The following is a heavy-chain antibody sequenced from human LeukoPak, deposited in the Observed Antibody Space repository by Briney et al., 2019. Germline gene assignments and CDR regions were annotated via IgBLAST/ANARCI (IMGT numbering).Heavy chain of an antibody. D-gene: IGHD3-22*01. J-gene: IGHJ4*02. CDR2: IYYSGST. V-gene: IGHV4-30-4*01. CDR3: ARDRDITMIATD. CDR1: GGSISSGDYY. Sequence: SETLSLTCTVSGGSISSGDYYWSWIRQPPGKGLEWIGYIYYSGSTYYNPSLKSRVTISVDTSKNQFSLKLSSVTAAVTAVYYCARDRDITMIATDWGQGTLVTVSS.